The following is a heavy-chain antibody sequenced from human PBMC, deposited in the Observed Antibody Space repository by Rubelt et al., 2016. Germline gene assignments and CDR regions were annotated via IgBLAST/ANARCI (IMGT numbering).Heavy chain of an antibody. V-gene: IGHV3-48*01. CDR3: AREAVAGTDRHFDY. J-gene: IGHJ4*02. CDR1: GFTFSSYS. CDR2: ISSSSSTI. Sequence: VQLVESGGGLVQPGGSLRLSCAASGFTFSSYSMNWVRQAPGKGLEWVSYISSSSSTIYYADSVKGRFTISRENAKNSLYLQMNSLRAEDTAVYYCAREAVAGTDRHFDYWGQGTLVTVSS. D-gene: IGHD6-19*01.